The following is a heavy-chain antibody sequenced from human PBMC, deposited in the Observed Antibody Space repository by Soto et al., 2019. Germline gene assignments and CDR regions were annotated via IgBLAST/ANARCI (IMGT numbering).Heavy chain of an antibody. CDR2: IYDSGST. J-gene: IGHJ4*02. Sequence: LSLTCPVSGGSISRSGYFWSWIRQHPGKGLEWIGYIYDSGSTYYNPSLKSRVSLSVDTSKNQFSLNLTSVTAADTAMYYCARSSRSYFGYWGQGTLVTVSS. V-gene: IGHV4-31*03. CDR1: GGSISRSGYF. CDR3: ARSSRSYFGY.